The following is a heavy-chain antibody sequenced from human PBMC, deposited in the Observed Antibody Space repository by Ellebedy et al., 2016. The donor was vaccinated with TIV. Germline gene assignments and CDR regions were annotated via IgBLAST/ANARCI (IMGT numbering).Heavy chain of an antibody. D-gene: IGHD5-24*01. V-gene: IGHV3-11*01. Sequence: GESLKISCTASGFTFSQYYMTWIRQAPGKGLECISYLSGGGSTVYDADSVKGRFTISRDNAKNSLYLQMNSLRAEDTAVYYCAKRDGQNWGHGTLVTVSS. CDR1: GFTFSQYY. CDR2: LSGGGSTV. CDR3: AKRDGQN. J-gene: IGHJ4*01.